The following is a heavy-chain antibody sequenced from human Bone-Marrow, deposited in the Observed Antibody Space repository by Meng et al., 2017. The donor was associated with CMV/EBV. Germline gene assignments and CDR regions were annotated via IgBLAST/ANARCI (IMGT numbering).Heavy chain of an antibody. CDR3: ARVGVDTAMGHFAY. D-gene: IGHD5-18*01. J-gene: IGHJ4*02. V-gene: IGHV4-59*01. CDR1: GGSISSYY. Sequence: SETLSLTCTVSGGSISSYYWSWIRQPPGKGLEWIGYIYYSGSTNYNPSLKSRVTISVDTSKNQFSLKLSSVTAADTAVYYCARVGVDTAMGHFAYWGQGNLVNVSS. CDR2: IYYSGST.